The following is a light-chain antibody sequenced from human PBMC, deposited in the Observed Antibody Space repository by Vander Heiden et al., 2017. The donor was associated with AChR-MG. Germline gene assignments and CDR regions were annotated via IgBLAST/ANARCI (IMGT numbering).Light chain of an antibody. V-gene: IGLV3-21*02. CDR2: DDT. Sequence: SYVLTQPPSVSVAPGQTATITCVGDNIGSKSVHWYQRRPGQAPVWGGDDDTDRPPGIPERLSGSNSGNTATLKISRVEVGDEADDFCQAWASASDQRIFGGGTKLTVL. J-gene: IGLJ2*01. CDR1: NIGSKS. CDR3: QAWASASDQRI.